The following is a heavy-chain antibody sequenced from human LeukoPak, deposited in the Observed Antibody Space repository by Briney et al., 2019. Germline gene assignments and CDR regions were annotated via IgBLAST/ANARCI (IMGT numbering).Heavy chain of an antibody. CDR1: GFTFDDYA. CDR2: ISSSSSYI. CDR3: ARGARFDY. V-gene: IGHV3-21*01. J-gene: IGHJ4*02. Sequence: PGRSLRLSCAASGFTFDDYAMHWVRQAPGKGLEWVSSISSSSSYIYYADSVKGRFTISRDNAKNSLYLQMNSLRAEDTAVYYCARGARFDYWGQGTLVTVSS.